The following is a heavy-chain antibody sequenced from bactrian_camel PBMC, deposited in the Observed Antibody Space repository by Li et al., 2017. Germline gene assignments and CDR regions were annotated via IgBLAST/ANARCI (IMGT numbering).Heavy chain of an antibody. CDR2: LYTGSGPTT. CDR3: AGDPVGLVECGY. D-gene: IGHD1*01. Sequence: HVQLVESGGGLVQPGGSLRLSCAASGLTFSDYYTNWVRQAPGRGLEWVSSLYTGSGPTTYFAESVKGRFTISQDNAKNTLYLQMNNLKTEDTAVYYCAGDPVGLVECGYWGQGTQVTVS. V-gene: IGHV3-2*01. CDR1: GLTFSDYY. J-gene: IGHJ6*01.